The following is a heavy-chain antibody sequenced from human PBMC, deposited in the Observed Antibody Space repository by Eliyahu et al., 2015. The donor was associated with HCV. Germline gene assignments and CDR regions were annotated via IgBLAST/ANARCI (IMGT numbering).Heavy chain of an antibody. CDR2: IKNDGTEK. CDR3: ATSSFDTSGFYYRLFDN. J-gene: IGHJ4*02. V-gene: IGHV3-7*03. Sequence: EVQLVESGGGLVQPGGSLRLSCTTXGFPFSTXWMNWGRQXPGKGLEWVAYIKNDGTEKYYVGSVRGRFTISRDNAQKSLSLEMKSLRPEDTAVYYCATSSFDTSGFYYRLFDNWGQGTLVTVSS. CDR1: GFPFSTXW. D-gene: IGHD3-22*01.